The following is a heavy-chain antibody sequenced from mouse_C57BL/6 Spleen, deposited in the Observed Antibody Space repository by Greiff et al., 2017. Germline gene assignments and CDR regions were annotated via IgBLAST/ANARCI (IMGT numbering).Heavy chain of an antibody. J-gene: IGHJ2*01. CDR2: ISSGSSTI. CDR1: GFTFSDFG. Sequence: EVQVVESGGGLVKSGGSLKLSCATSGFTFSDFGMHWVRQAPEKGLEWVAYISSGSSTIYYADTVTGRFTISRDNAKNPLFLQMTSLRSEDTAMYYCARYFDYWGQGTTLTVSS. V-gene: IGHV5-17*01. CDR3: ARYFDY.